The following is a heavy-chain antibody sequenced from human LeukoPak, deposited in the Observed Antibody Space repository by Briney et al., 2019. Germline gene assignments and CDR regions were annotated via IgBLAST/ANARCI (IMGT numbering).Heavy chain of an antibody. Sequence: SETLSLTCAVYGGSFSGYYGSWIRQPPGKGLEWIGEINHSGSTNYNPSLKSRVTISVDTSKNQFSLKLSSVTAADTAVYYCARGGDDSSGYIDYWGQGTLVTVSS. CDR1: GGSFSGYY. J-gene: IGHJ4*02. CDR2: INHSGST. CDR3: ARGGDDSSGYIDY. V-gene: IGHV4-34*01. D-gene: IGHD3-22*01.